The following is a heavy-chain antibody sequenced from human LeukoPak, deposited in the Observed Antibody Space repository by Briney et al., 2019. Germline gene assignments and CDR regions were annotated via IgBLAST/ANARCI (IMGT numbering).Heavy chain of an antibody. CDR1: GGSIRTYY. CDR3: ARQGGGFWYFDL. D-gene: IGHD6-25*01. J-gene: IGHJ2*01. Sequence: SETLSLTCTVPGGSIRTYYWSWIRQPAEKGLEWIGYIYYSGSTNYNTSLKSRVTISVNTSKTHFSLKLSSVTAADTAVYYCARQGGGFWYFDLWGRGTLVTVSS. V-gene: IGHV4-59*08. CDR2: IYYSGST.